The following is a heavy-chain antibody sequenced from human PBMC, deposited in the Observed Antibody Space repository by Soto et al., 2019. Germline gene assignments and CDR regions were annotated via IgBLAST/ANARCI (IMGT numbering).Heavy chain of an antibody. CDR3: ARFIPGTGSDY. J-gene: IGHJ4*02. Sequence: SETLSLTCTVSGGSISSGGYYWSWIRQHPGNGLEWIGYIYYSGSTYYNPSLKSRVTLSVDTSKNQFSLKLSSVTASDTAVYYCARFIPGTGSDYWGQGTLVTVSS. CDR2: IYYSGST. D-gene: IGHD1-20*01. V-gene: IGHV4-31*03. CDR1: GGSISSGGYY.